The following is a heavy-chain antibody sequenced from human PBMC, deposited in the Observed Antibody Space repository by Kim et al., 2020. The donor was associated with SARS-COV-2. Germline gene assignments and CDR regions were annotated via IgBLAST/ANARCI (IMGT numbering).Heavy chain of an antibody. CDR2: VWYDGTNK. D-gene: IGHD1-26*01. CDR3: ARDASGSSSGAWFDP. Sequence: GGSLRLSCTASGFIFSNHAIHWVRQAPGKGLEWVAAVWYDGTNKYYADSVKGRFTVSRDPSRNTVHLQMNSVRAEDTAVYYCARDASGSSSGAWFDPWGQGALVTVSS. V-gene: IGHV3-33*01. CDR1: GFIFSNHA. J-gene: IGHJ5*02.